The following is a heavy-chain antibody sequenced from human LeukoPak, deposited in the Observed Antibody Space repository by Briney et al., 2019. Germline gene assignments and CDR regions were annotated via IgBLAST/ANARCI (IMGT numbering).Heavy chain of an antibody. V-gene: IGHV4-59*08. D-gene: IGHD3-3*01. CDR3: ARSFAGGSGYSYFDY. Sequence: PSETLSLTCTVSGGSISSYYCSWLRQPPGKGLEGIGDIYYSGSTNYNPSLESRVTISLDTSKNQFRLKLSSVSAADTAVYYCARSFAGGSGYSYFDYWGQGILVTVSS. CDR2: IYYSGST. CDR1: GGSISSYY. J-gene: IGHJ4*02.